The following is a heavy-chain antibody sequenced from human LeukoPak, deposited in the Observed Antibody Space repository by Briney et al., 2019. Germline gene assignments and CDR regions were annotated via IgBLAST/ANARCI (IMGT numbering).Heavy chain of an antibody. Sequence: GGSLSLSCTASGFTFGDYAMSWVRQAPGEGQEWVGFIRSKACGGTTDSAASVKGRFTISRDDSRSIAYLQMNSLKAEDTAVYYCTSCYFYDSSGYWSSRIYDYYYGMDVWGQGTTVTVSS. CDR1: GFTFGDYA. CDR2: IRSKACGGTT. V-gene: IGHV3-49*04. J-gene: IGHJ6*02. D-gene: IGHD3-22*01. CDR3: TSCYFYDSSGYWSSRIYDYYYGMDV.